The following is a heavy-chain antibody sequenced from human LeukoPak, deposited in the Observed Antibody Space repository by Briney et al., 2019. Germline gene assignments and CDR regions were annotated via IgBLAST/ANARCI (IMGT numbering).Heavy chain of an antibody. J-gene: IGHJ5*01. V-gene: IGHV4-34*01. CDR1: GGSFSGYY. CDR2: IHQTGST. Sequence: SETLSLTCAVYGGSFSGYYWSLIRQPPGKRLQWIGEIHQTGSTNYNPSLKSRVTISVDTSRNQFSLKMRSVTAADTAVYYCARVRSGARKSWFDSWGQGTLVTVSS. D-gene: IGHD2-15*01. CDR3: ARVRSGARKSWFDS.